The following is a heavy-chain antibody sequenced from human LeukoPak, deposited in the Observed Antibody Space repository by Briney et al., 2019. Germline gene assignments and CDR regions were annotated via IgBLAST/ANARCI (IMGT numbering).Heavy chain of an antibody. CDR1: GFTFSNYV. V-gene: IGHV3-30*02. CDR2: IQKDGSKE. D-gene: IGHD3-3*01. Sequence: AGSLTLTCAASGFTFSNYVLYWVRQPPGQGLEWVGIIQKDGSKEYYAYSVRGGFIISRDNSKNTLYLQMSSLRAEDTAVYYCAKDHPTYDFWSGYYTFTPSKPLFSYMDVWGKGTTVTVSS. J-gene: IGHJ6*03. CDR3: AKDHPTYDFWSGYYTFTPSKPLFSYMDV.